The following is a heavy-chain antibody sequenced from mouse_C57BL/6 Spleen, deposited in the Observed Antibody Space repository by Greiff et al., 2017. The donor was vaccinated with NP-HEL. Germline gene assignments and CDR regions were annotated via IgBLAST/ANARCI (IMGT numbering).Heavy chain of an antibody. V-gene: IGHV1-26*01. CDR2: INPNNGGT. D-gene: IGHD2-12*01. J-gene: IGHJ4*01. CDR1: GYTFTDYY. Sequence: EVQLQQSGPELVKPGASVKISCKASGYTFTDYYMNWVKQSHGKSLEWIGDINPNNGGTSYNQKFKGKATLTVDKSSSTAYMELRSLTSEDSAVYYCAFYSLYAMDYWGQGTSVTVSS. CDR3: AFYSLYAMDY.